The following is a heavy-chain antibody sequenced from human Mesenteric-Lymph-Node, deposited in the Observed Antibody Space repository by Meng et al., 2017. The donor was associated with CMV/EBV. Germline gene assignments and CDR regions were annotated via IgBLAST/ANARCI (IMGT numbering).Heavy chain of an antibody. V-gene: IGHV3-20*04. Sequence: GGSLRLSCAASGFTFADYAKSWVRQAPGKGLEWVSGINWNGDTAGYSDSVKGRFTISRDNAKNSLYLQMNSLRAEDTALYYCARARMVQYYYGLDVWGQGTTVTVSS. CDR2: INWNGDTA. CDR1: GFTFADYA. J-gene: IGHJ6*02. CDR3: ARARMVQYYYGLDV. D-gene: IGHD1-14*01.